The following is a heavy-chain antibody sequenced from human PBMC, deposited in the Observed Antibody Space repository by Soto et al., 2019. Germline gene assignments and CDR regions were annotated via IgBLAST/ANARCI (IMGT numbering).Heavy chain of an antibody. CDR3: AREVDVPGLPAALSFDY. V-gene: IGHV3-30*03. CDR2: VAKDGGTT. Sequence: QVQLVESGGGVVQPGRPLRLSCAASGFTFSSFGMHWVRQAPGKGLEWVAGVAKDGGTTYYADAVKGRFTISRDNSKNTLDLQVHSLRTDDKAISYCAREVDVPGLPAALSFDYWGQGTLVTASS. CDR1: GFTFSSFG. D-gene: IGHD2-2*01. J-gene: IGHJ4*02.